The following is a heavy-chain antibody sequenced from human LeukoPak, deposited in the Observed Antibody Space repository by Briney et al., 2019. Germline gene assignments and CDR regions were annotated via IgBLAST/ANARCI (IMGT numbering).Heavy chain of an antibody. D-gene: IGHD3-9*01. V-gene: IGHV1-69*05. Sequence: ASVKVSCKASGGTFSGYAISWVRQAPGQGLEWMGGIIPIFNTANYAQKFQGRVTIGTDGSTNTAYMELSSLRSEDTAVYFCARGTLGDILTGSYDCWGQGTLVTVSS. CDR1: GGTFSGYA. J-gene: IGHJ4*02. CDR3: ARGTLGDILTGSYDC. CDR2: IIPIFNTA.